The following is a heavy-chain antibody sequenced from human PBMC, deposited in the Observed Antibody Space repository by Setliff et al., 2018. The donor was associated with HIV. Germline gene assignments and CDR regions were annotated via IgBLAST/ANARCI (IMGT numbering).Heavy chain of an antibody. CDR1: GGSISSYY. CDR2: IDNSGST. CDR3: ARDWNGSGRAMDV. Sequence: SETLSLTCTVSGGSISSYYWSWIRQPPGKGLEWIGYIDNSGSTNYNPSLKSRFTISRDNAKNSLYLQMNSLRAEDTAVYYCARDWNGSGRAMDVWGKGTTVTVSS. V-gene: IGHV4-4*08. J-gene: IGHJ6*03. D-gene: IGHD3-10*01.